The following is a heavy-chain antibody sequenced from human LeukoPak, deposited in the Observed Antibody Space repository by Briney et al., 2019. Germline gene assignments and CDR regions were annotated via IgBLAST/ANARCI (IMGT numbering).Heavy chain of an antibody. D-gene: IGHD6-19*01. V-gene: IGHV3-74*01. CDR3: ATKQWLAPPPDS. CDR1: GFTFSKYW. CDR2: INTDGTVT. J-gene: IGHJ4*02. Sequence: GGSLRLSCAASGFTFSKYWMLWVRQAPGKGQESVSRINTDGTVTTYADSVKGRFTVSRDNADNTMILQMNSVRDEDTAVYYCATKQWLAPPPDSWGQGTPVTVSS.